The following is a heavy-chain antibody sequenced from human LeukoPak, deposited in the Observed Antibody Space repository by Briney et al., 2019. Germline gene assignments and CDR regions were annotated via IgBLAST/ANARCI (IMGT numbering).Heavy chain of an antibody. J-gene: IGHJ3*02. CDR2: IKQDGSEK. CDR3: AREDCTSCYTRFPFDI. D-gene: IGHD2-2*02. CDR1: GFTFSSYW. V-gene: IGHV3-7*01. Sequence: GGSLRLSCAASGFTFSSYWMSWVRQAPGKGLEWVANIKQDGSEKYYVESVRGRFTISRDNAKNSLYLQMNSLRAEDTAVYYCAREDCTSCYTRFPFDIWGQGTMVTVSS.